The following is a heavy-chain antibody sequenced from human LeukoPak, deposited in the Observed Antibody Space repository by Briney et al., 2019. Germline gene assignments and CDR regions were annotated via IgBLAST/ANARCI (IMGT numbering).Heavy chain of an antibody. J-gene: IGHJ3*02. V-gene: IGHV4-59*08. CDR3: ARQAAAGDAFDI. D-gene: IGHD6-13*01. Sequence: SETLSLTCTVSGGSISSYYWSWIRQPPGKGLEWIGYMYYSGSPNYNPSLKSRVTMSVDTSKNQFSLKLSSVTAADTAVYYCARQAAAGDAFDIWGQGTMVTVSS. CDR2: MYYSGSP. CDR1: GGSISSYY.